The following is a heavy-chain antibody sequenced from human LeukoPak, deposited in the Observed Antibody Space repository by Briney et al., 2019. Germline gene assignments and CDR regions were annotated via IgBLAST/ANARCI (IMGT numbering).Heavy chain of an antibody. CDR2: IYYSGST. Sequence: PSETLSLTCTVSGGSIGSSSYYWGWIRQPPGKGLEWIGSIYYSGSTYYNPSLKSRVTISVDTSKNQFSLKLSSVTAADTAVYYCARFNSGYAVDAFDIWGQGTMVTVSS. J-gene: IGHJ3*02. CDR3: ARFNSGYAVDAFDI. V-gene: IGHV4-39*01. CDR1: GGSIGSSSYY. D-gene: IGHD5-12*01.